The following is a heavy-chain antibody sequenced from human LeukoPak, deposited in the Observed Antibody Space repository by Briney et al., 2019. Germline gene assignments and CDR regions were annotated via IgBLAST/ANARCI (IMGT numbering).Heavy chain of an antibody. J-gene: IGHJ5*02. CDR2: IYPGDSDT. CDR1: GYSFTSYW. V-gene: IGHV5-51*01. Sequence: GESLKISCKGSGYSFTSYWIGWVRQMPGKGLEWMGIIYPGDSDTRYSPSFQGQVTISADKSISTAYLQWSSLKASDTTMYYCARQSRSRYSGYRWFDPWGQGTLVTVSS. D-gene: IGHD5-12*01. CDR3: ARQSRSRYSGYRWFDP.